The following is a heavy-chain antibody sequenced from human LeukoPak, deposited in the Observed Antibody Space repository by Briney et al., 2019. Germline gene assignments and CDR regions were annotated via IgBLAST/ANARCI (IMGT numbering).Heavy chain of an antibody. D-gene: IGHD3-9*01. J-gene: IGHJ4*02. CDR1: GYTIDTDA. CDR2: ITMSGGST. V-gene: IGHV3-23*01. Sequence: GGSLRLSCTASGYTIDTDAMTWVREAPGKGLEWLSSITMSGGSTYYADSVKGRFTISRDNSKNTLYLQMTSLRAEDTAVYYCARGIFNPDSWGPGTLVTVSS. CDR3: ARGIFNPDS.